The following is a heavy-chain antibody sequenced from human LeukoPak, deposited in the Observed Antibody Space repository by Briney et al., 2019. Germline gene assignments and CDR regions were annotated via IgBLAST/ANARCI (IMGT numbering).Heavy chain of an antibody. CDR2: ISAYNGNT. V-gene: IGHV1-18*01. CDR3: ARAAQRSPSLIVVVPAAISGNWFDP. D-gene: IGHD2-2*01. Sequence: GASVKVSCKASGYTFTSYGISWVRQAPGQGLEWMGWISAYNGNTNYAQKLQGRVTMTRDTSTSTVYMELSSLRSEDTAVYYCARAAQRSPSLIVVVPAAISGNWFDPWGQGTLVTVSS. CDR1: GYTFTSYG. J-gene: IGHJ5*02.